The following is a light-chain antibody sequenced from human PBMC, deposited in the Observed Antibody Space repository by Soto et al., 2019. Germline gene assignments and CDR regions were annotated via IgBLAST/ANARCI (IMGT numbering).Light chain of an antibody. Sequence: SQMTQSPSSLSASVGDRVTITCRASQSISSYLNWYQQKPGKAPKLLTYAASSLQSGVPSRFSGSGSGTDFTLTISSLQPDDFATYYCQQYNSVYTFGQGTRLEIK. V-gene: IGKV1-39*01. CDR2: AAS. CDR3: QQYNSVYT. J-gene: IGKJ5*01. CDR1: QSISSY.